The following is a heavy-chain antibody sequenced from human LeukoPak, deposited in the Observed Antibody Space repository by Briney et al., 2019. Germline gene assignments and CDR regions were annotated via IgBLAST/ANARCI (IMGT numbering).Heavy chain of an antibody. D-gene: IGHD2-2*01. Sequence: SQTLSLTCAISGDSVSSNSAAWNWIRQSPSRGLEWLGRTYYRSKWYNDYAVSVKSRITINPDTSKNQFSLQLNSVTPEDTAVYYCAREDIVVVPAAPPYWYFDLWGRGTLVTVSS. V-gene: IGHV6-1*01. CDR3: AREDIVVVPAAPPYWYFDL. CDR1: GDSVSSNSAA. CDR2: TYYRSKWYN. J-gene: IGHJ2*01.